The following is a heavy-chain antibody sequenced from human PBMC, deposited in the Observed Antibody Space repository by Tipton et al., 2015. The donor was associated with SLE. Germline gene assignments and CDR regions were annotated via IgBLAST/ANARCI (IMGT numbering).Heavy chain of an antibody. Sequence: SLRLSCAASGFTFSNYWMSWVRQPPGKGLEWVANIKQDGSEKYYVDSVRGRFTISRDNAKNSLYLQMNSLRAEDTAVYYCSLGDYFDYWGQGTLVTVSS. D-gene: IGHD3-16*01. CDR1: GFTFSNYW. V-gene: IGHV3-7*03. J-gene: IGHJ4*02. CDR3: SLGDYFDY. CDR2: IKQDGSEK.